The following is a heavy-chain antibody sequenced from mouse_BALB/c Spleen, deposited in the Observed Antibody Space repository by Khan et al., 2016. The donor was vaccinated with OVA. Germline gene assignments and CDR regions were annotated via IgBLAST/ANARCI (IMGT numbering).Heavy chain of an antibody. D-gene: IGHD1-1*01. J-gene: IGHJ3*01. CDR3: ARHNYGPFAY. CDR2: ISSGGDYT. V-gene: IGHV5-9-3*01. Sequence: EVELVESGGGLVKPGGPLKLSCAASGFTFSNFAMSWVRQTPEKRLEWVATISSGGDYTYYPDSVKGRFTISRDNAKNTLYLQMSSLGSDDTAMYYCARHNYGPFAYWGQGTLVTVSA. CDR1: GFTFSNFA.